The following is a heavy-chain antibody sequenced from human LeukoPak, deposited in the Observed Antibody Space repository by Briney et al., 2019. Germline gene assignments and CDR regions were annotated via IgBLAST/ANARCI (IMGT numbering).Heavy chain of an antibody. Sequence: EASVKVSCKASGYTFTSYYMHWVRQAPGQGLEWMGIINPSGVSTSDAQRFQGRVTMTRDMSTSTVYMELSSLRSEDTAVYYCARGYSSSYRIDYWGQGTVITVSS. CDR2: INPSGVST. CDR3: ARGYSSSYRIDY. V-gene: IGHV1-46*01. J-gene: IGHJ4*02. D-gene: IGHD6-13*01. CDR1: GYTFTSYY.